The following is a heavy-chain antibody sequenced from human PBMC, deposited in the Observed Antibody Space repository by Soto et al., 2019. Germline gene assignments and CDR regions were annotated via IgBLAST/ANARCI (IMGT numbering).Heavy chain of an antibody. CDR1: GHTFSFYA. Sequence: ASVKVSCKGSGHTFSFYAMRWVRPAPGQSREWRGWINASNANTKYSQKFRDRVTITRDTSANTAYMELSSLRSEDTAVYCCAADRNLRTTDYGMDVWG. CDR2: INASNANT. D-gene: IGHD1-1*01. V-gene: IGHV1-3*01. J-gene: IGHJ6*02. CDR3: AADRNLRTTDYGMDV.